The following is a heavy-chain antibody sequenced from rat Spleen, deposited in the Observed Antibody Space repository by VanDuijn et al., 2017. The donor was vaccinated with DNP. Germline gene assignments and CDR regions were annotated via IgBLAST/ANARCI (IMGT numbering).Heavy chain of an antibody. V-gene: IGHV5-58*01. D-gene: IGHD1-7*01. CDR3: AKDPLGGYDYDY. CDR2: ISTDGGNT. Sequence: EVQLVETGGGLVQPGRSLKLSCVASGFTFSSYWMYWIRQAPGKGLEWLASISTDGGNTYYPDSVKGRFTISRDNAENTVYLQMNSLRSEDTATYYGAKDPLGGYDYDYWGQGVMVTVSS. J-gene: IGHJ2*01. CDR1: GFTFSSYW.